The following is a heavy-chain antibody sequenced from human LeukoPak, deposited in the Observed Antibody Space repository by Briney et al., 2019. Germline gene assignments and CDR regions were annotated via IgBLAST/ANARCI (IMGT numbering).Heavy chain of an antibody. V-gene: IGHV3-48*01. CDR2: ISSSGSTF. CDR1: GFTFSRYN. Sequence: GGSLRLSCAASGFTFSRYNMNWGRQAPGKALEFISHISSSGSTFYYADSVKGRFTISRDNTKNSFYLQMNSLRAEDTAVYYCATEGYYYDSGGFSLFDYWGQGTLVTVSS. D-gene: IGHD3-22*01. CDR3: ATEGYYYDSGGFSLFDY. J-gene: IGHJ4*02.